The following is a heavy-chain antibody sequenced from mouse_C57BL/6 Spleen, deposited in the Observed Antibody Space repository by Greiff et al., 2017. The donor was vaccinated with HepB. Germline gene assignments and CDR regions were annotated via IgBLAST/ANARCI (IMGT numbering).Heavy chain of an antibody. D-gene: IGHD1-1*01. CDR1: GFTFSDYG. CDR3: ASPYYYGSSYTFAY. J-gene: IGHJ3*01. Sequence: DVMLVESGGGLVKPGGSLKLSCAASGFTFSDYGMHWVRQAPEKGLEWVAYISSGSSTIYYADTVKGRFTISRDNAKNTLFLQMTSLRSEDTAMYYCASPYYYGSSYTFAYWGQGTLVTVSA. V-gene: IGHV5-17*01. CDR2: ISSGSSTI.